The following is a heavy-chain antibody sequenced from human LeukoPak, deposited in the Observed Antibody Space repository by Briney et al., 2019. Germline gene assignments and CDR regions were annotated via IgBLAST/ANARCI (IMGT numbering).Heavy chain of an antibody. CDR1: GYTLTELS. Sequence: ASVKVSCKVSGYTLTELSMHWVRQAPGKGLEWMGGFDPEDGETIYAQKFQGRVTMTEDTSTDTAYMELSRLRSEDTAVYYCATVPLGIVVVTGNAFDIWGQGTMVTVSS. D-gene: IGHD2-21*02. CDR3: ATVPLGIVVVTGNAFDI. J-gene: IGHJ3*02. V-gene: IGHV1-24*01. CDR2: FDPEDGET.